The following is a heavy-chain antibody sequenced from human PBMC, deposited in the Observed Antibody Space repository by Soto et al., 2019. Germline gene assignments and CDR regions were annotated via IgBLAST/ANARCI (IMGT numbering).Heavy chain of an antibody. D-gene: IGHD3-10*01. Sequence: LRLSCAASGFTFSSYAMSWVRQAPGKGLEWVSAISGSGGSTYYADSVKGRFTISRDNSKNTLYLQMNSLRAEDTAVYYCAKVGSASLYYYYGMDVWGQGTTVTVSS. CDR3: AKVGSASLYYYYGMDV. CDR1: GFTFSSYA. V-gene: IGHV3-23*01. CDR2: ISGSGGST. J-gene: IGHJ6*02.